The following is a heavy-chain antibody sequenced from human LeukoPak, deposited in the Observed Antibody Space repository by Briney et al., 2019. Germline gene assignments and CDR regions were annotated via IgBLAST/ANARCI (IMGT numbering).Heavy chain of an antibody. CDR1: GYTFTSDD. J-gene: IGHJ4*02. V-gene: IGHV1-8*01. Sequence: GASVKVSCKASGYTFTSDDINWVRQAPGQGLEWMGWMNPNSGNTGSAQEFQGRITMTRNTSISTAYMELSSLRSEDTAVYYCQVTMVRNSFDYWGQGTLVAVSS. CDR2: MNPNSGNT. CDR3: QVTMVRNSFDY. D-gene: IGHD3-10*01.